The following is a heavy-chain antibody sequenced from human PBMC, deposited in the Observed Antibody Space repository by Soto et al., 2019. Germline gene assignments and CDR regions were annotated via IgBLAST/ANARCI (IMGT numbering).Heavy chain of an antibody. D-gene: IGHD2-15*01. V-gene: IGHV1-18*01. J-gene: IGHJ4*02. CDR1: GYTFTSYG. CDR3: ARLYCSGDSCYSDGFDY. Sequence: GASVKVSCKASGYTFTSYGISWVRQAPGQGLEWMGWISAYNGNTNYAQKLQGRVTMTTGTSTSTAYMELRSLRSDDTAVYYCARLYCSGDSCYSDGFDYWGQGTLVTV. CDR2: ISAYNGNT.